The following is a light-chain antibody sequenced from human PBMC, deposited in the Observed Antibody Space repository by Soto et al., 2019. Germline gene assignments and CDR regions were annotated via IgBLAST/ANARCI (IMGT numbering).Light chain of an antibody. CDR2: RND. CDR3: VAWDDSLSGRV. J-gene: IGLJ3*02. Sequence: QSALTQPPSASGSPGQSVTISCTGTSSDVGGYNYVSWYQQHPGKAPKVLIYRNDQRPSGVPDRFSASRSGTSASLAISGLRSEDEADYYCVAWDDSLSGRVFGGGTQLTVL. V-gene: IGLV2-8*01. CDR1: SSDVGGYNY.